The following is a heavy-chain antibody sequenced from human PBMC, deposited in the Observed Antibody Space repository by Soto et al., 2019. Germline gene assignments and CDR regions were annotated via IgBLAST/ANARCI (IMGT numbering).Heavy chain of an antibody. D-gene: IGHD3-10*01. Sequence: ASVKVSCKASGYTFTSYDINWVRQATGQGVEWMGWMNPNSGNTGCAQRFQGRVTMTRNTSISTAYMELSSLRAEDTAVYFCARAHKTGSYYKGPYYWGQGTLVTVSS. J-gene: IGHJ4*02. CDR1: GYTFTSYD. CDR3: ARAHKTGSYYKGPYY. CDR2: MNPNSGNT. V-gene: IGHV1-8*01.